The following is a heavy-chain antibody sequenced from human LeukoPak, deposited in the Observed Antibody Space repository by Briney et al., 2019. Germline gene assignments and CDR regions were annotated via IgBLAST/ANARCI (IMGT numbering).Heavy chain of an antibody. V-gene: IGHV3-21*01. CDR1: GFTFISYS. Sequence: PGGSLRLSCAASGFTFISYSMNGVRQAPGKGREGVSSISSSSSYIYYADPVKGRFTISRDNAKNSLYLQMNSLRAEDTAVYYCARDHRGFGESTPYYFDYWGQGTLVTVSS. J-gene: IGHJ4*02. CDR3: ARDHRGFGESTPYYFDY. CDR2: ISSSSSYI. D-gene: IGHD3-10*01.